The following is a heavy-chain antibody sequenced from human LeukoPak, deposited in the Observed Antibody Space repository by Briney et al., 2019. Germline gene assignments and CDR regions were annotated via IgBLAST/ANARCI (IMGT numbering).Heavy chain of an antibody. CDR1: GFTFSSCA. CDR3: AKARGATYGTYYFDY. Sequence: PGGSLRLSCAASGFTFSSCAMNWVRQAPGKGLEWVSISGSGGDTYYADSVKGRFTISRDNSKNTLYLQMNSLRAEDTAVYYCAKARGATYGTYYFDYWGQGTLVTVSS. D-gene: IGHD4/OR15-4a*01. J-gene: IGHJ4*02. V-gene: IGHV3-23*01. CDR2: ISGSGGDT.